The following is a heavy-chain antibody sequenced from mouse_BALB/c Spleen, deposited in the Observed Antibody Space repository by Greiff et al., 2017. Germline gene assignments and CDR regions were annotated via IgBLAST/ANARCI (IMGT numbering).Heavy chain of an antibody. CDR1: GFTFSDYY. CDR2: ISDGGSYT. J-gene: IGHJ2*01. V-gene: IGHV5-4*02. CDR3: ARAGYGYFDY. Sequence: VQLKESGGGLVKPGGSLKLSCAASGFTFSDYYMYWVRQTPEKRLEWVATISDGGSYTYYPDSVKGRFTISRDNAKNNLYLQMSSLKSEDTAMYYCARAGYGYFDYWGQGTTLTVSS. D-gene: IGHD1-1*02.